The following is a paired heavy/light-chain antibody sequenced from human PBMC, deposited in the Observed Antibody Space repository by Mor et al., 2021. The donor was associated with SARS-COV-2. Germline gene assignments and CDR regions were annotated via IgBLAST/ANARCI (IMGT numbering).Light chain of an antibody. Sequence: EIVMTQSPATLSVSPGERATLFCRASQNISSKLVWYQQKPGQGPRLLIYGASTRATGIPARLSGSGSGTEFTLTISSLQSEDFAVYYCQQYDHWSWTFGQGTKVEIK. V-gene: IGKV3-15*01. CDR3: QQYDHWSWT. CDR2: GAS. CDR1: QNISSK. J-gene: IGKJ1*01.
Heavy chain of an antibody. CDR2: IYYSGTT. Sequence: QLQLQESGPGLVKPSETLSLTCTVSGGSISTSTYYWAWIRQPPGKGLEWIGSIYYSGTTYSNPSLKSRVTISVDTSNNQFSLKLSSVTATDTAVYYCAREIWLGGEHYFDSWGQGAPVTVSS. J-gene: IGHJ4*02. V-gene: IGHV4-39*02. CDR3: AREIWLGGEHYFDS. CDR1: GGSISTSTYY. D-gene: IGHD3-10*01.